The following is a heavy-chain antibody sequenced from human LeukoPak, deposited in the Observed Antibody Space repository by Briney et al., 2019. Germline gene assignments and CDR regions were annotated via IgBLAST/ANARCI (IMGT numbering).Heavy chain of an antibody. V-gene: IGHV3-21*04. D-gene: IGHD2-8*01. CDR1: GFTFSSYS. CDR3: AKDFGVTGAEIFDY. CDR2: ISSSSSYI. J-gene: IGHJ4*02. Sequence: GGSLRLSCAASGFTFSSYSMNWVRQAPGKGLEWVSSISSSSSYIYYADSVKGRFTISRDNAKNSLYLQMNSLRVDDTAIYYCAKDFGVTGAEIFDYWGQGTLVTVSS.